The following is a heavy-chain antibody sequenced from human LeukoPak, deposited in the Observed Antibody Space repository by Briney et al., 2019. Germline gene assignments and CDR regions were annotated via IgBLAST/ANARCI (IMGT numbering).Heavy chain of an antibody. D-gene: IGHD3-3*01. V-gene: IGHV4-39*07. CDR1: GGAIRSTSYY. J-gene: IGHJ3*02. CDR3: ARVKGDFWSGYPYDAFDI. CDR2: VYYSGST. Sequence: PSETLSLTCTVSGGAIRSTSYYWGWIRQPPGKGLEWIGSVYYSGSTYYNPSLKSRVTISVDTSKNQFSLKLSSVTAADTAVYYCARVKGDFWSGYPYDAFDIWGQGTMVTVSS.